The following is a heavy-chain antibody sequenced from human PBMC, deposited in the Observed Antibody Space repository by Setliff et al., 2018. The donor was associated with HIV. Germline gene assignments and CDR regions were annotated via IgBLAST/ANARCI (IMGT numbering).Heavy chain of an antibody. D-gene: IGHD3-10*01. V-gene: IGHV4-39*07. CDR1: GGSISSSSYY. Sequence: ASETLSLTCTVSGGSISSSSYYWGWIRQPPGKGLEWIGSIYYSGSTYYNPSLKSRVTISVDTSKNQFSLKLSSVTAADTAVYYCARVEAKVRGATYGMDVWGQGTTVTVSS. CDR2: IYYSGST. CDR3: ARVEAKVRGATYGMDV. J-gene: IGHJ6*02.